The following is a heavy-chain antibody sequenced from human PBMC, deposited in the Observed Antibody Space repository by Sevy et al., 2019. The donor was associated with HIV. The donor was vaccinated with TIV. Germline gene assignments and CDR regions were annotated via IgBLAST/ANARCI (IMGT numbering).Heavy chain of an antibody. CDR1: GGSFSGYY. CDR3: ARGEVDDYDRVLYYFGMDV. J-gene: IGHJ6*02. D-gene: IGHD4-17*01. CDR2: INHSGST. Sequence: SETLSLTCAVYGGSFSGYYWSWIRQPPGKGLEWIGEINHSGSTNYNPSLKSQVTRSVDTSKNQFSLKRSSVTAADTAVYYCARGEVDDYDRVLYYFGMDVWGQGTTVTVSS. V-gene: IGHV4-34*01.